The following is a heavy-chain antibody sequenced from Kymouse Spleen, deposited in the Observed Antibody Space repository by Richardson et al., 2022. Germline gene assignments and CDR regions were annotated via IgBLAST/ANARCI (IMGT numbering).Heavy chain of an antibody. D-gene: IGHD6-6*01. V-gene: IGHV3-30*18. CDR1: GFTFSSYG. CDR2: ISYDGSNK. CDR3: AKDGV*QLVYYYYGMDV. Sequence: QVQLVESGGGVVQPGRSLRLSCAASGFTFSSYGMHWVRQAPGKGLEWVAVISYDGSNKYYADSVKGRFTISRDNSKNTLYLQMNSLRAEDTAVYYCAKDGV*QLVYYYYGMDVWGQGTTVTVSS. J-gene: IGHJ6*02.